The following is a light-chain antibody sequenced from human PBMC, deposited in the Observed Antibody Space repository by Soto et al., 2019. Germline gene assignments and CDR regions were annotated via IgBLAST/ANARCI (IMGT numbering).Light chain of an antibody. CDR1: NSNIGSKY. J-gene: IGLJ2*01. CDR2: RNN. CDR3: AAWDNNLGGPA. V-gene: IGLV1-47*01. Sequence: QSVLTQPPSASGTPGQRVSISCSGSNSNIGSKYVYWYQQLPGTAPKLLMYRNNQRPSGVPDRFSVSKSGTSASLAISGLRSEDEGDYYCAAWDNNLGGPAFGGGTKLTVL.